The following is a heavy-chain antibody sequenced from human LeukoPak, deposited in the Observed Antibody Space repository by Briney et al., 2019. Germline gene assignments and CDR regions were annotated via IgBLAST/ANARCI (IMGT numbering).Heavy chain of an antibody. D-gene: IGHD1-26*01. J-gene: IGHJ4*02. CDR3: ATNSGSPGGY. Sequence: GGSLRLSCAASGFTFSDYTIHWVRQAPGKGLEWVAVIWYDGSNKYYADSVKGRFTISRDNSKNTLYLQMDSLRAEDTAMFYCATNSGSPGGYWGQGTLVTVSS. V-gene: IGHV3-33*01. CDR1: GFTFSDYT. CDR2: IWYDGSNK.